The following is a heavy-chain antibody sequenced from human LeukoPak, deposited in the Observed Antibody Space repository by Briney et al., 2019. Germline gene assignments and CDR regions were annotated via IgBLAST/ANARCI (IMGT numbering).Heavy chain of an antibody. CDR3: ARPPSRGYSSSFEY. CDR1: GYSFPTYW. V-gene: IGHV5-51*01. D-gene: IGHD2-2*03. CDR2: IYPDESNI. Sequence: GESLKISCKGSGYSFPTYWIAWVRQMPGKGLEWMGIIYPDESNIRYSPSFQGQVTISADKSISTAYLQWSSRKASDTATYYCARPPSRGYSSSFEYWGQGTLVTVSS. J-gene: IGHJ4*02.